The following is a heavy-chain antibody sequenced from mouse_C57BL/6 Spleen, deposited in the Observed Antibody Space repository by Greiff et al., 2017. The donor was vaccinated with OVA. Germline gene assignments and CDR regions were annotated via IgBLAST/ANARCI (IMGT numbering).Heavy chain of an antibody. V-gene: IGHV14-4*01. CDR3: TTLFITTVVARYFDV. CDR2: IDPENGDT. Sequence: VQLQQSGAELVRPGASVKLSCTASGFNIKDDYMHWVKQRPEPGLEWIGWIDPENGDTEYASKFQGKATISADKSSNTAYLQLSSLTSEDTAVYYCTTLFITTVVARYFDVWGTGTTVTVSS. D-gene: IGHD1-1*01. J-gene: IGHJ1*03. CDR1: GFNIKDDY.